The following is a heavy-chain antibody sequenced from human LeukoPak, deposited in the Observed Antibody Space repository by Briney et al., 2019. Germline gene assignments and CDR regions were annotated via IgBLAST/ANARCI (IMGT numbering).Heavy chain of an antibody. CDR2: FYSGGDT. J-gene: IGHJ3*02. V-gene: IGHV3-53*01. CDR1: GFTVNSNS. CDR3: AREDRDAFDI. Sequence: PGGSLRLSCAASGFTVNSNSMSWVRQAPGKGLEWVSIFYSGGDTYYSDSVKGRFTISRDNSKNTLYLQMNSLRAEDTAVYYCAREDRDAFDIWGQGTMVTVSS.